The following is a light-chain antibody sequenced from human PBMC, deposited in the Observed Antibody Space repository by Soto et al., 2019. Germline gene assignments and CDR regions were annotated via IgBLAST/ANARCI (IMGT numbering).Light chain of an antibody. CDR1: QSVSNN. J-gene: IGKJ1*01. V-gene: IGKV3-15*01. CDR2: GAS. CDR3: QQYNNWPPWT. Sequence: EIVMTQSPATLSVSPGERATLSCRASQSVSNNLAWYQQKPGQAPRLLIFGASTRATGIPVRFSGSGSGTEFTLTITSLQSEDFAVYYCQQYNNWPPWTFGQRTKVEIK.